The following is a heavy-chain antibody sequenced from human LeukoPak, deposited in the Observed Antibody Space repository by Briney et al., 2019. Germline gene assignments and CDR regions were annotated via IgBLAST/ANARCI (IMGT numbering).Heavy chain of an antibody. J-gene: IGHJ4*02. CDR3: ARVLARYGNLDY. V-gene: IGHV1-2*02. Sequence: ASVKVSCKASGYTFTDYYIHWVRQAPGQGLEWMGWINPNSGGTNYTQKFQGRVTMTRDTSIGTAYLELNRLTSNDTAVYYCARVLARYGNLDYWGQGILVTVSS. CDR2: INPNSGGT. D-gene: IGHD1-14*01. CDR1: GYTFTDYY.